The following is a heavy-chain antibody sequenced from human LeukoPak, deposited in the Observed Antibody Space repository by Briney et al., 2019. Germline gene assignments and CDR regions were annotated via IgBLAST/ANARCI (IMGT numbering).Heavy chain of an antibody. J-gene: IGHJ4*02. CDR3: ARVIVVVPAATEYYFDY. CDR1: GFTFSSYW. V-gene: IGHV3-7*04. Sequence: GGSLRLSCAASGFTFSSYWMSWVRQAPGKGPEWVANIKQDGSEKYYVDSVKGRFTISRDNAKNSLYLQMNSLRAEDTAVYYCARVIVVVPAATEYYFDYWGQGTLVTVSS. D-gene: IGHD2-2*01. CDR2: IKQDGSEK.